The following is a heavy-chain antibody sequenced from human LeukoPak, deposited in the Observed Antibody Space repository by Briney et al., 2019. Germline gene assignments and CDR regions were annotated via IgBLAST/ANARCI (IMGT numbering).Heavy chain of an antibody. CDR3: ARRPDIYGSGKGLDY. CDR1: GGSISSSSYY. V-gene: IGHV4-39*01. CDR2: IYYSGST. Sequence: PSETLSLTCTVSGGSISSSSYYWGWIRQPPGKGLEWIGSIYYSGSTYYNPSLKSRVTISVDTSKNQFSLKLSSVTAADTAVYYCARRPDIYGSGKGLDYWGQGTLVTVSS. J-gene: IGHJ4*02. D-gene: IGHD3-10*01.